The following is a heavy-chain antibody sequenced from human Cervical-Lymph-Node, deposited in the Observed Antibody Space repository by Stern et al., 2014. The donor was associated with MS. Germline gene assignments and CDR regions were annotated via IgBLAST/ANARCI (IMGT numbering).Heavy chain of an antibody. CDR2: IYYSGRT. D-gene: IGHD6-19*01. CDR3: ARGVGQWLPRGVHYWYGMDV. V-gene: IGHV4-59*01. J-gene: IGHJ6*02. CDR1: GPSITSYY. Sequence: QVQLQESGPGLVRPSETLSLTCSVSGPSITSYYLSWVRQPPGKGLEWIGYIYYSGRTEYNPALKTRVTISADTSKNQFSVRLTSVSAADTAVYYCARGVGQWLPRGVHYWYGMDVWGQGTTIAVSS.